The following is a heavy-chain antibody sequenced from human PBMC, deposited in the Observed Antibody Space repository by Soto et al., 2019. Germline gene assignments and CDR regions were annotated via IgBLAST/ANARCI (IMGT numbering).Heavy chain of an antibody. Sequence: ASVKVSCKASGYIFTAYSMHWLRQAPGQGLEWMGWFNPNSGDTIYAQKFQGRITLTRDTSITTAYMELYSLTSDDTAVYYCAREASAVISLDYWGQGTLVTVSS. J-gene: IGHJ4*02. CDR3: AREASAVISLDY. V-gene: IGHV1-2*02. D-gene: IGHD4-4*01. CDR1: GYIFTAYS. CDR2: FNPNSGDT.